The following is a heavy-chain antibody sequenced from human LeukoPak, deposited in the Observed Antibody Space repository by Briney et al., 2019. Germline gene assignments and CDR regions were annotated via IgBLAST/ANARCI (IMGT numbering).Heavy chain of an antibody. J-gene: IGHJ4*02. D-gene: IGHD2-2*01. CDR2: IIPILGIA. Sequence: ASVKVSCKASGGTFSSYTISWVRQAPGQGLEWMGRIIPILGIANYAQKFQGRVTITADKSTSTAYMELSSLRSEDTAVYYCAREGGDIVVVPAATPFDSWGQGTLVTVSS. CDR1: GGTFSSYT. V-gene: IGHV1-69*04. CDR3: AREGGDIVVVPAATPFDS.